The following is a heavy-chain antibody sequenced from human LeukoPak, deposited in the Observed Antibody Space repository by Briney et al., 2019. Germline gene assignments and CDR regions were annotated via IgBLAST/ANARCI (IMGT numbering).Heavy chain of an antibody. D-gene: IGHD6-6*01. J-gene: IGHJ6*03. CDR1: GGTFSSYA. CDR3: ARAETSIAAYYYYYMDV. CDR2: IIPIFGTA. V-gene: IGHV1-69*13. Sequence: SVKVSCKASGGTFSSYAISWVRQAPGQGLEWMGGIIPIFGTANYAQKFQGRVTITADESTSTAYMELSSLRSEDTAVYYCARAETSIAAYYYYYMDVWGKGTTVTISS.